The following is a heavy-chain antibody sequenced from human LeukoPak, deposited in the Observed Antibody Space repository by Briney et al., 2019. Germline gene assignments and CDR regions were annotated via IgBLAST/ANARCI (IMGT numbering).Heavy chain of an antibody. D-gene: IGHD3-3*01. Sequence: ASVKVSCKASGYNFTGYYMHWVRQAPGQGLEWMGWINPNSGGTNYAQKFQGRLTMTRDTSISTAYMELSRLRSDDTAVYYCAGGALRFLEWLSPLDYWGQGTLVTVSS. CDR1: GYNFTGYY. CDR3: AGGALRFLEWLSPLDY. V-gene: IGHV1-2*02. CDR2: INPNSGGT. J-gene: IGHJ4*02.